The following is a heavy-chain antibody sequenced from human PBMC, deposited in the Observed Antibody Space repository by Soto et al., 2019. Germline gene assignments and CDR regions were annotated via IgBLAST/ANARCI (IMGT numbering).Heavy chain of an antibody. V-gene: IGHV3-66*04. D-gene: IGHD5-18*01. J-gene: IGHJ4*02. CDR2: IYSGGST. CDR1: GVTVSSNY. Sequence: EVQLVESGGGLVQPGGSLRLSCAASGVTVSSNYMSWVRQAPGKGLEWVSVIYSGGSTYYADSVKGRFTISRDNSKNTLYSKMNSLRAEDTAVYYCARHGYNYGGGYFDYWGQGTLVTVSS. CDR3: ARHGYNYGGGYFDY.